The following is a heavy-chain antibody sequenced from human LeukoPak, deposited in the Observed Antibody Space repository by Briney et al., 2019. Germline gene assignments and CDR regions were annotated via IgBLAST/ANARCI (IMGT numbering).Heavy chain of an antibody. CDR1: GGSFSGYY. D-gene: IGHD3-10*01. J-gene: IGHJ4*02. CDR2: INHSGST. CDR3: ARGLGSGSYYIY. V-gene: IGHV4-34*01. Sequence: SETLSLTCAVYGGSFSGYYRSWIRQPPGKGLEWIGEINHSGSTNYNPSLKSRVTISLDTSNNQFSLKLSSVTAADTAVYYCARGLGSGSYYIYWGQGTLVTVSS.